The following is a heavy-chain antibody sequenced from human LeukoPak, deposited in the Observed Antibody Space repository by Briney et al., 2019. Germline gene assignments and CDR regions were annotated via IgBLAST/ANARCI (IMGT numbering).Heavy chain of an antibody. D-gene: IGHD2-2*01. CDR2: IKQDGSEK. CDR1: GFTFSDYW. V-gene: IGHV3-7*01. Sequence: PGGSLRLSCAASGFTFSDYWMSWVRQAPGRGLEWVANIKQDGSEKYYVDSVKGRFTISRDNAKNSLYLQMNSLRAEDTAVYYCARGLSPDIVVVPAAYYYYYYMDVWGKGTTVTVSS. CDR3: ARGLSPDIVVVPAAYYYYYYMDV. J-gene: IGHJ6*03.